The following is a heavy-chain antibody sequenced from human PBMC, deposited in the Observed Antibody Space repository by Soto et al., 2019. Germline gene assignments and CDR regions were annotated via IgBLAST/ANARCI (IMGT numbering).Heavy chain of an antibody. D-gene: IGHD2-2*01. Sequence: EVQLLESGGGLVQPGGSLRLSCAASGFTFSSYAMSWVRQAPGKGLEWVSAISSSSSYIYYADSVKGRFTISRDNAKNSLYLQMNSLRAEDTAVYYCARDSNYCSSTSCYSDYWGQGTLVTVSS. CDR2: ISSSSSYI. J-gene: IGHJ4*02. CDR1: GFTFSSYA. CDR3: ARDSNYCSSTSCYSDY. V-gene: IGHV3-21*01.